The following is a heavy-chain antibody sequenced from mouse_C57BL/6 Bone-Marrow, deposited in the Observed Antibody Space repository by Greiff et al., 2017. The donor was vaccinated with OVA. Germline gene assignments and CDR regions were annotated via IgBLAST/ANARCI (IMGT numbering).Heavy chain of an antibody. CDR3: ARRTESSWFAY. J-gene: IGHJ3*01. Sequence: QVQLQQPGAELVKPGASVKMSCKASGYTFTSYWITWVKQRPGQGLEWMGDIYPGSGSTNYNEKFKSKATLTVDTSSSTAYMQLSILTSEDSAVYYCARRTESSWFAYWGQGTLVTVSA. CDR2: IYPGSGST. CDR1: GYTFTSYW. V-gene: IGHV1-55*01.